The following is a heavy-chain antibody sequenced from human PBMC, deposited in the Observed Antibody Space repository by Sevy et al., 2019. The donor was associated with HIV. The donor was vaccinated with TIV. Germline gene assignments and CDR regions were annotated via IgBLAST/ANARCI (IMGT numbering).Heavy chain of an antibody. Sequence: GGSLRLSCVASGFTFSSYNMNWVRQAPGKGLEWVSSIATSSSYMYYADSVKGRFTISRDNAKNSLYLQMNSLRAEDTAVYYCARALSGKYSYWGQGTLVTVSS. V-gene: IGHV3-21*01. CDR1: GFTFSSYN. J-gene: IGHJ4*02. CDR2: IATSSSYM. CDR3: ARALSGKYSY. D-gene: IGHD1-26*01.